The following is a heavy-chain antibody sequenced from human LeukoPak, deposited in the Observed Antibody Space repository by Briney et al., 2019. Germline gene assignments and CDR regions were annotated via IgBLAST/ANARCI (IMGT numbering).Heavy chain of an antibody. CDR1: GFTFSSYS. J-gene: IGHJ4*02. CDR2: ISSSSSYI. V-gene: IGHV3-21*01. CDR3: ASATPPVRRTPFGY. D-gene: IGHD3-16*01. Sequence: GSLRLSCAASGFTFSSYSMNWVRQAPGKGLEWVSSISSSSSYIYYADSVKGRFTISRDNAKNSLYLQMNSLRAEDTAVYYCASATPPVRRTPFGYWGQGTRVTVS.